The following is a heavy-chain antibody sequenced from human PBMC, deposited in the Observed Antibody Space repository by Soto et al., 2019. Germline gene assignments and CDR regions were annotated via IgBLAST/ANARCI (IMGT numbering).Heavy chain of an antibody. D-gene: IGHD2-15*01. CDR3: ARDPPSGYCSGGSCYSEYFDL. J-gene: IGHJ2*01. CDR2: ISSSGSTI. Sequence: QVQLVESGGGLVKPGGSLRLSCAASGFTFSDYYMSWIRQAPGKGLEWVSYISSSGSTIYYADSVKGRFTIARDNAKNSLYLQMNSLRAEDTAVYYCARDPPSGYCSGGSCYSEYFDLWGRGTLVTVSS. V-gene: IGHV3-11*01. CDR1: GFTFSDYY.